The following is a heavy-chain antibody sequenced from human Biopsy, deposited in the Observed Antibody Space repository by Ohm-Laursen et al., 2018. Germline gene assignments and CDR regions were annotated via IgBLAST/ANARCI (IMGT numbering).Heavy chain of an antibody. D-gene: IGHD3-22*01. V-gene: IGHV1-18*01. Sequence: ASVKVSCKASGYTFPNFGISWVRQAPGRGLEWMGWISPYNGNGDYEKNFHGRVTLTADTSTSTVYMELRSLRSGDTAVYYCATSHYFESTGYAFDFWGQGTMVSVSS. CDR1: GYTFPNFG. CDR2: ISPYNGNG. J-gene: IGHJ3*01. CDR3: ATSHYFESTGYAFDF.